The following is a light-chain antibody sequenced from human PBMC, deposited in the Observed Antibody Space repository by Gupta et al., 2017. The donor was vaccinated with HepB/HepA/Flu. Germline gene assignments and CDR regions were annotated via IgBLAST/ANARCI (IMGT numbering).Light chain of an antibody. CDR1: QSVLYSSNNKNY. V-gene: IGKV4-1*01. J-gene: IGKJ2*01. CDR2: WAS. Sequence: DIVLTPLSDSLAVSLGERATINCKPSQSVLYSSNNKNYLAWYQQKPGQPPKLLIYWASTREAGVPDRFSGSGSGTDFTLTISSLQAEDVAVYYCQQYYSTPLYTFGQGTKLEIK. CDR3: QQYYSTPLYT.